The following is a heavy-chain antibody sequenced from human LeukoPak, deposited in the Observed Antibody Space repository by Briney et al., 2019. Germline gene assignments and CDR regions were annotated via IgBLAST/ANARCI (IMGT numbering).Heavy chain of an antibody. CDR2: ITPIFGTP. V-gene: IGHV1-69*13. J-gene: IGHJ4*02. CDR1: GGTFSRYS. D-gene: IGHD3-22*01. Sequence: SVKVSCKASGGTFSRYSISWVRQAPGQGLEWMGGITPIFGTPNYAQKFQGRVKITADASTSTAYMELSRLTSEDTAMYYCARDAAIYGNNGYYYLYWDQGTLVTVSS. CDR3: ARDAAIYGNNGYYYLY.